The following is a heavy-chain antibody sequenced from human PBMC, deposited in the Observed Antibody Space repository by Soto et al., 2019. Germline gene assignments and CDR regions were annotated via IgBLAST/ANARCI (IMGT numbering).Heavy chain of an antibody. V-gene: IGHV1-3*01. D-gene: IGHD6-19*01. CDR3: ARVPWLGKSFDQ. Sequence: ASVKVSCKASGYTFTSYTMHWVRQAPGQRLEWMGWIDAGNGNTKFSQKFQGRVTITRDTSASTAYMELSSLRSEDTAVYYCARVPWLGKSFDQWGQGTLVTVSS. CDR2: IDAGNGNT. J-gene: IGHJ4*02. CDR1: GYTFTSYT.